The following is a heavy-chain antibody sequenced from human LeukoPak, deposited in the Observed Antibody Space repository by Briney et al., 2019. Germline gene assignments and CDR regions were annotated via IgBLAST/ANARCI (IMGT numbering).Heavy chain of an antibody. CDR3: GCGGDY. D-gene: IGHD2-21*01. CDR2: IYYSGST. V-gene: IGHV4-59*01. CDR1: GFTFSDYN. J-gene: IGHJ4*02. Sequence: TGGSLRLSCAASGFTFSDYNMRWIRQPPGKGLEWIGYIYYSGSTNYNPSLKSRVTISVDTSKNQFSLKLSSVAAADTAVYYCGCGGDYWGQGTLVTVSS.